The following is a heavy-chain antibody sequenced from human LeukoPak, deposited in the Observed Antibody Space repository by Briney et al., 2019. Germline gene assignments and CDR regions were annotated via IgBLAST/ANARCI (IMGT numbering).Heavy chain of an antibody. Sequence: SETLSLTCTVSGGSISSYYWSWIRQPPGKGLEWIGYIFYSGSTSYNPSLRSRVTISVDTSKNQFSLKLSSVTAADTAVYYCARDSGLGSWYGDAFDIWGQGTMVTVSS. D-gene: IGHD6-13*01. CDR1: GGSISSYY. V-gene: IGHV4-59*12. J-gene: IGHJ3*02. CDR2: IFYSGST. CDR3: ARDSGLGSWYGDAFDI.